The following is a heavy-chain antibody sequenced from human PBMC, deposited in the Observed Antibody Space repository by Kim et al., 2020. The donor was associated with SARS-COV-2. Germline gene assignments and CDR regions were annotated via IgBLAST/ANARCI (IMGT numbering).Heavy chain of an antibody. Sequence: GGSLRLSCAASGFTFSNSSMHWVRQASGKGLEWVGRIKNKLDGYATDYAAPVRGRFTISRDDSKTTAYLQMNNLKTEDTAVYYCTPVSGTTYYSKDVCG. V-gene: IGHV3-15*01. J-gene: IGHJ6*02. CDR3: TPVSGTTYYSKDV. CDR2: IKNKLDGYAT. CDR1: GFTFSNSS.